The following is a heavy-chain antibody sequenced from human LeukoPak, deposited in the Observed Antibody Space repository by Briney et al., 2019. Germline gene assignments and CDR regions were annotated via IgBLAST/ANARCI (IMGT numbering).Heavy chain of an antibody. CDR3: ARVGGYSYGSDY. Sequence: SSETLSLTCTVSGGSISSYYWSWIRQPPGKGLEWIGYIYYSGSTNYNPSLKSRVTISVDTSKNQFSLKLSSVTAVDTAVYYCARVGGYSYGSDYWGQGTLVTVSS. J-gene: IGHJ4*02. D-gene: IGHD5-18*01. V-gene: IGHV4-59*01. CDR2: IYYSGST. CDR1: GGSISSYY.